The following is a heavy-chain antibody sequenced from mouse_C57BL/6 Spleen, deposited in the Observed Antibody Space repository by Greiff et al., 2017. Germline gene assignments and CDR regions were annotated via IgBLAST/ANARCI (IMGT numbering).Heavy chain of an antibody. V-gene: IGHV5-17*01. CDR2: ISSGSSTI. Sequence: EVKLMESGGGLVKPGGSLKLSCAASGFTFSDYGMHWVRQAPEKGLEWVAYISSGSSTIYYADTVKGRFTISRDNAKNTLFLQMTSLRSEDTAMYYCAREDYDDGAWDYWGQGTTLTVSS. J-gene: IGHJ2*01. CDR1: GFTFSDYG. D-gene: IGHD2-4*01. CDR3: AREDYDDGAWDY.